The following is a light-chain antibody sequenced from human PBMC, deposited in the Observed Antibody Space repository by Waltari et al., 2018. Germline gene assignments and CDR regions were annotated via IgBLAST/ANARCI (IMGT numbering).Light chain of an antibody. CDR2: GST. CDR1: GPHLGARHE. V-gene: IGLV1-40*01. J-gene: IGLJ3*02. Sequence: QSVLTQPPSGSGAPGQRVTISCTGRGPHLGARHEVHWYRQLPRAAPKLLIYGSTSRPLGVPARFFGSTSGTSASLAITGLQAEDEADYYCQSYDTSLSVVFGGGTKLTVL. CDR3: QSYDTSLSVV.